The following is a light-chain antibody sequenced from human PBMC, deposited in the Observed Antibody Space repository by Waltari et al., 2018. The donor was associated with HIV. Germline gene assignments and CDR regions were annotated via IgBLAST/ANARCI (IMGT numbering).Light chain of an antibody. CDR2: HAS. CDR3: QQSDNWPPWT. V-gene: IGKV3-15*01. CDR1: QSVSNH. J-gene: IGKJ1*01. Sequence: EILLTQSPATLSVSPGESATLSCRASQSVSNHLAWFQQRPGQPPRLLIYHASTRATAIPPRFSGSGSGTEFNLTISNRQSEDFAVYYCQQSDNWPPWTFGRGTKVEVK.